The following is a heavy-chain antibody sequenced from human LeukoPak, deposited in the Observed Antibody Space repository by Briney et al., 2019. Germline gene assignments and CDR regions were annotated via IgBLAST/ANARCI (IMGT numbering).Heavy chain of an antibody. Sequence: PGGSLRLSCAASGFTFSSYGMHCVRQAPGKGLEWVAVIWYDGSNKYYADSVKGRFTISRDNSKNTLYLQMNSLRAEDTAVYYCARSGYRIQDFDYWGQGTLVTVSS. V-gene: IGHV3-33*01. J-gene: IGHJ4*02. D-gene: IGHD2/OR15-2a*01. CDR1: GFTFSSYG. CDR3: ARSGYRIQDFDY. CDR2: IWYDGSNK.